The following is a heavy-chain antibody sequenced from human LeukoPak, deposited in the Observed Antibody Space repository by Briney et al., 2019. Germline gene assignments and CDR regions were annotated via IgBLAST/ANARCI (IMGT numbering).Heavy chain of an antibody. CDR2: IYSSGST. Sequence: SETLSLTCTVSGGSISSQYWSWIRQPPGKGLEWIGHIYSSGSTNYNPSLRSRVTISVDTSKNQFSLKLSSVTAADAAVYYCARYHCSGGTCYHFDYWGQGTLVTVSS. CDR1: GGSISSQY. V-gene: IGHV4-59*08. CDR3: ARYHCSGGTCYHFDY. D-gene: IGHD2-15*01. J-gene: IGHJ4*02.